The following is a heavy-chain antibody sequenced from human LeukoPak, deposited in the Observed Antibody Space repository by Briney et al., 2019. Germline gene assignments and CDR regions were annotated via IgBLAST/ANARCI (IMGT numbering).Heavy chain of an antibody. J-gene: IGHJ5*02. V-gene: IGHV4-30-4*01. Sequence: PSETLSLTCTVSGGSISSGDYYWSWIRQPPGKGLEWIGYIYYSGSTYYNPSLKSRVTISVDTSKNQFSLKLSSVTAADTAVYYCARGVIPAGIQGLYNWFDPWGQGTLVTVSS. CDR3: ARGVIPAGIQGLYNWFDP. D-gene: IGHD3-16*02. CDR1: GGSISSGDYY. CDR2: IYYSGST.